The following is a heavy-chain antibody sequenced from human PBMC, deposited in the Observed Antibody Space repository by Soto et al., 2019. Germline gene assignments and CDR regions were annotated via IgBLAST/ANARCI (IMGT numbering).Heavy chain of an antibody. CDR3: TRDQDIVVVPAAMPPDYYYGMGV. V-gene: IGHV3-49*03. D-gene: IGHD2-2*01. CDR2: IRSKAYGGTT. J-gene: IGHJ6*02. Sequence: GGSLRLSCTASGFTFGDYAMSWFRQAPGKGLEWVGFIRSKAYGGTTEYAASVKGRFTISRDDSKSIAYLQMNSLKTEDTAVYYCTRDQDIVVVPAAMPPDYYYGMGVWGQGTTVTVSS. CDR1: GFTFGDYA.